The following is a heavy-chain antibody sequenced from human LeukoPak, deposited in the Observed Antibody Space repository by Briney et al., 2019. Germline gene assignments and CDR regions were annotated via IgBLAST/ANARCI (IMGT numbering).Heavy chain of an antibody. CDR1: GFTFDDYA. CDR2: ISWNSGSI. CDR3: AKSGGYSYGGYDY. V-gene: IGHV3-9*01. J-gene: IGHJ4*02. D-gene: IGHD5-18*01. Sequence: GRSLRLSCAASGFTFDDYAMHWVRQAPGKGLEWVSGISWNSGSIGYADSVKGRFTISRDNAKNSLYLQMNSLRAEDTALYYYAKSGGYSYGGYDYWGQGTLVTVSS.